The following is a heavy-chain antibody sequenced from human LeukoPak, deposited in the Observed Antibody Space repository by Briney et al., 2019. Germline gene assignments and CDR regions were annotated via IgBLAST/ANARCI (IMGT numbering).Heavy chain of an antibody. V-gene: IGHV3-30*02. CDR2: IRYDGSNK. J-gene: IGHJ3*01. CDR3: AENRGVA. Sequence: GGSLRLSCAASGFTFSSYGMHWVRQAPGKGLEWVAFIRYDGSNKYYADSVKGRFTISRDNSKNTLYLQMDSLRADDTAFYYCAENRGVAWGQGTMVTVSS. CDR1: GFTFSSYG. D-gene: IGHD3-10*01.